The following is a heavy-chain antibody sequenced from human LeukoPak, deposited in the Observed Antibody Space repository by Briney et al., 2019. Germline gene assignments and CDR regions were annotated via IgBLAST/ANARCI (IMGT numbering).Heavy chain of an antibody. CDR2: IKPNSGDT. J-gene: IGHJ4*02. Sequence: ASVKVSCKASGYTFTDYYMHWVRQAPGQGLEWMGWIKPNSGDTKYAQKFQGRVTMTRDTSISTAYMELSGLTSDDTAVYYCARVRYYDSSGYYLDYWGQGTLVTVSS. CDR3: ARVRYYDSSGYYLDY. D-gene: IGHD3-22*01. CDR1: GYTFTDYY. V-gene: IGHV1-2*02.